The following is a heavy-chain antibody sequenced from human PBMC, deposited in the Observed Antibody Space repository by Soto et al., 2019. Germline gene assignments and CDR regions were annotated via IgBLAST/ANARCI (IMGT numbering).Heavy chain of an antibody. CDR2: IRSERYGGTA. CDR3: TISPRKGRGAPFAS. D-gene: IGHD2-15*01. CDR1: GFTFGDYA. Sequence: QVVESGGGLVKPGQSLRLSCAGSGFTFGDYAVAWFRQTPGKGLECIGFIRSERYGGTAGYAASVKGRFFISRDDYRGVGYLQLDSIRGGGTGVYHFTISPRKGRGAPFASWGQGTLVTVAS. J-gene: IGHJ5*01. V-gene: IGHV3-49*05.